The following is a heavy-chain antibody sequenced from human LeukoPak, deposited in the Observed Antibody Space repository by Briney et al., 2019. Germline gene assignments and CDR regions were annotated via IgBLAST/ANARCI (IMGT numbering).Heavy chain of an antibody. V-gene: IGHV4-39*07. CDR2: IYYSGST. Sequence: SETLSLTCTVSGGSISSSSYYWGWIRQPPGKGLEWIGSIYYSGSTYYNPSLKSRVTISVDTSKNQFSLKLSSVTAADTAVYYCARSRIAEVRGLLWGQGTLVTVSS. J-gene: IGHJ4*02. CDR3: ARSRIAEVRGLL. D-gene: IGHD6-13*01. CDR1: GGSISSSSYY.